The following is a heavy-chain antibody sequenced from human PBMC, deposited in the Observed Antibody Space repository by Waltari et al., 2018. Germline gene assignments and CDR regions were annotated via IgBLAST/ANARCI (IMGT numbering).Heavy chain of an antibody. CDR3: ARSKSSSSRLFDY. D-gene: IGHD6-6*01. CDR1: GYSISSGYY. V-gene: IGHV4-38-2*01. CDR2: IYHSGST. Sequence: QVQLQESGPGLVKPSETLSLTCAVSGYSISSGYYWGWIRQPPGKGLEWIGSIYHSGSTYYNPSLKSRVTISVDTSKNQFSLKLSSVTAADTAVYYCARSKSSSSRLFDYWGQGTLVTVSS. J-gene: IGHJ4*02.